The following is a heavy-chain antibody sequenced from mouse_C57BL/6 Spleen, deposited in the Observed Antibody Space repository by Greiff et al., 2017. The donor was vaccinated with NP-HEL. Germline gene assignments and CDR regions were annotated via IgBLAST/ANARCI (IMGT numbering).Heavy chain of an antibody. Sequence: QVQLQQSGAELAKPGASVKLSCKASGYTFTSYWMHWVKQRPGQGLEWIGYINPSSGYTKYNQKFKDKATLTADESSSTAYMQLSSLTYEDSAVYYCARWGDYDDYYAMDYWGQGTSVTVSS. D-gene: IGHD2-4*01. CDR1: GYTFTSYW. V-gene: IGHV1-7*01. J-gene: IGHJ4*01. CDR3: ARWGDYDDYYAMDY. CDR2: INPSSGYT.